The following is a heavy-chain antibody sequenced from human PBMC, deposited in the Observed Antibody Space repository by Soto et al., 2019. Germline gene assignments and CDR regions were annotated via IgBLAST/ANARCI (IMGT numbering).Heavy chain of an antibody. CDR1: GYSFTSYW. CDR3: AVGRYSGYDSSRYYYGMDV. V-gene: IGHV5-51*01. J-gene: IGHJ6*04. D-gene: IGHD5-12*01. Sequence: PGESLKISCKGSGYSFTSYWIGWVRQMPGKGLEWTGIIYPGDSDTRYSPSFQGQVTISADKSISTAYLQWSSLKASDTAMYYCAVGRYSGYDSSRYYYGMDVRSKGTTVTVSS. CDR2: IYPGDSDT.